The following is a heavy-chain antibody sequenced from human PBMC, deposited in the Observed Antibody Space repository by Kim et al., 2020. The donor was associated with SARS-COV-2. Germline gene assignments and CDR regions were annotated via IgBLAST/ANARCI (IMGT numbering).Heavy chain of an antibody. CDR3: ASTYSSSWYPIVDY. CDR1: GGSISSSSYY. Sequence: SETLSLTCTVSGGSISSSSYYWGWIRQPPGKELEWIGSIYYSGSTYYNPSLKSRVTISVDTSKNQFSLKLSSVTAADTAVYYCASTYSSSWYPIVDYWGQGTLVTASS. D-gene: IGHD6-13*01. CDR2: IYYSGST. V-gene: IGHV4-39*01. J-gene: IGHJ4*02.